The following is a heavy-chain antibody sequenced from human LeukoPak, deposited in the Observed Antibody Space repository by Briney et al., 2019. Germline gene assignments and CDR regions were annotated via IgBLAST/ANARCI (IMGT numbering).Heavy chain of an antibody. CDR3: AKAVWAPRFDS. J-gene: IGHJ5*01. Sequence: SETLSLTSAVYGASFSYDYWSWIRQAPGKGLEWIGEINHSGSITYNPSLKSRVTISAEKSKSQFSLRLTPVTAADTAVYYCAKAVWAPRFDSWGQGTLVTVSS. V-gene: IGHV4-34*01. CDR1: GASFSYDY. D-gene: IGHD7-27*01. CDR2: INHSGSI.